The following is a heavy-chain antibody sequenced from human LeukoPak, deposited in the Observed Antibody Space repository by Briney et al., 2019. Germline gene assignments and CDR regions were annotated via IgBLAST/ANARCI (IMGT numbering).Heavy chain of an antibody. Sequence: SETLSLTCTVSGDSISSYYWSWVRQPPGKGLEWIGEIYHSGSTNYNPSFKSRITISVDTSRNQFSLQLSSVTAADTAVYYCARIHRYCSGGACYVLDNWGQGTLVAVSS. D-gene: IGHD2-15*01. V-gene: IGHV4-59*01. CDR1: GDSISSYY. CDR3: ARIHRYCSGGACYVLDN. CDR2: IYHSGST. J-gene: IGHJ4*02.